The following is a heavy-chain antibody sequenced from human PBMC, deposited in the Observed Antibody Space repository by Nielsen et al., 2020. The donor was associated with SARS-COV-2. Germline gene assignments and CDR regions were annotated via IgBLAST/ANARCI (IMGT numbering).Heavy chain of an antibody. CDR2: INTGTENP. Sequence: ASVKVSCKTSGYTFTNYGIIWVRQAPGQGLEWMGWINTGTENPTYAQGFTGRFVFSLETSVNMAYLEIGSLKAEDSGVYYCVRESTEAFDSWGQGTMVTVSS. CDR3: VRESTEAFDS. V-gene: IGHV7-4-1*04. J-gene: IGHJ3*02. CDR1: GYTFTNYG.